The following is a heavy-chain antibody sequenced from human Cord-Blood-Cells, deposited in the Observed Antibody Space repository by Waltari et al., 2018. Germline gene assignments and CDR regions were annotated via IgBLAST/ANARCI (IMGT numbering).Heavy chain of an antibody. Sequence: QVQLVQSGAEVKKPGASVKVSCKASGYTFTSYAIHWVRQAPGQRLEWMGWINAGNGNTKYSQKFQGRVTITRDTSASTAYMELSSLRSEDTAVYYCARGKVISGSYYFDYWGQGTLVTVSS. CDR2: INAGNGNT. CDR1: GYTFTSYA. V-gene: IGHV1-3*01. CDR3: ARGKVISGSYYFDY. D-gene: IGHD1-26*01. J-gene: IGHJ4*02.